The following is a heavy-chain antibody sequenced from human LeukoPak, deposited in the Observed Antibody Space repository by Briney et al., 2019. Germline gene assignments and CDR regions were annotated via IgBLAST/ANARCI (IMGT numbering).Heavy chain of an antibody. D-gene: IGHD3-9*01. Sequence: GESLKISCKGSGYSFTSYWIGWVRQMPGKGLKWMGIIYPGDSDTRYSPSFQGQVTISADKSISTDYLQWSSLQASDHAMYYCARRGRYFDWFAAFDIWGQGTMVTVSS. CDR1: GYSFTSYW. CDR3: ARRGRYFDWFAAFDI. V-gene: IGHV5-51*01. CDR2: IYPGDSDT. J-gene: IGHJ3*02.